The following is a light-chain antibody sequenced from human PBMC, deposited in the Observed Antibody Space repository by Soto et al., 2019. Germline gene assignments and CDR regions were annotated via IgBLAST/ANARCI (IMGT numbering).Light chain of an antibody. J-gene: IGLJ2*01. CDR1: SNDIGAYDY. V-gene: IGLV2-11*01. Sequence: QSALTQPRSVSGSPGQTVTISCTGTSNDIGAYDYVPWYQQLPGKAPKFIIYNVSKRPSGVPSRFSGSKSGTTASLTISGVQTEDEGDYYCCSSAGTFSSVLFGGGTQLTVL. CDR3: CSSAGTFSSVL. CDR2: NVS.